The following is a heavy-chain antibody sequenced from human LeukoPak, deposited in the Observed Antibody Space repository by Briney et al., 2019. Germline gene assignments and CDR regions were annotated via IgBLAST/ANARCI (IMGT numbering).Heavy chain of an antibody. D-gene: IGHD6-19*01. V-gene: IGHV3-21*01. J-gene: IGHJ4*02. CDR1: GFTFSSYS. CDR2: ISSSSSYI. Sequence: GGSLRLSCAASGFTFSSYSMNWVRQAPGKGLEWVSSISSSSSYIYYADSVKGRFTISRDNAKNSLYLQMNSLRAEDTAVYYCARVSEAVAGYYFDYWGQGTLVTVSS. CDR3: ARVSEAVAGYYFDY.